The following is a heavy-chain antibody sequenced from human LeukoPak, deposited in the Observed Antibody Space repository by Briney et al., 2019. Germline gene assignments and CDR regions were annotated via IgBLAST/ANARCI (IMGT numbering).Heavy chain of an antibody. CDR2: IIPIFGTA. D-gene: IGHD3-16*01. CDR1: GGTFSSYA. Sequence: GSSVKVSCKASGGTFSSYAISWVRQAPGQGLEWMGGIIPIFGTANYAQKFQGRVTITADESTSTAYMELGSLRSEDTAVYYCASRSRTHYVRFDYWGQGTLVTVSS. V-gene: IGHV1-69*01. CDR3: ASRSRTHYVRFDY. J-gene: IGHJ4*02.